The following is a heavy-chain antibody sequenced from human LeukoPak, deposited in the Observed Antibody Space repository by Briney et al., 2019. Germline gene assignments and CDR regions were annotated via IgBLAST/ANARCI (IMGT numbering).Heavy chain of an antibody. V-gene: IGHV1-46*01. J-gene: IGHJ6*04. D-gene: IGHD2-8*02. CDR1: GYTFTSYY. CDR2: INPSGGSA. CDR3: ARAGILNWFDP. Sequence: ASVKVSCKASGYTFTSYYMHWVRQAPGQGLEWMGIINPSGGSASYAQKFQGRVTMTRDMSTSTVYMELSSLRSEDTAVYYCARAGILNWFDPWGKGTTVTISS.